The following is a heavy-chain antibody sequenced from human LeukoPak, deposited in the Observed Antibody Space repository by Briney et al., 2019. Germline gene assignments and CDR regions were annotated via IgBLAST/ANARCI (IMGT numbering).Heavy chain of an antibody. Sequence: GGSLRLSCAASGFTFSSYWMSWVRQAPGKGLEWVANIKQDGSEKYYVDSVKGRFTISRDNAKNSLYLQMNSLRAEDTAVYYCARDREEYSSSWSTEDYWGQGTLVTVSS. CDR3: ARDREEYSSSWSTEDY. V-gene: IGHV3-7*01. CDR2: IKQDGSEK. J-gene: IGHJ4*02. D-gene: IGHD6-13*01. CDR1: GFTFSSYW.